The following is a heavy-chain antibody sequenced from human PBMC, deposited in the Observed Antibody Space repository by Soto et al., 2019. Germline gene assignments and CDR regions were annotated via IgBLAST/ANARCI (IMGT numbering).Heavy chain of an antibody. D-gene: IGHD5-18*01. Sequence: QVQLVQSGAEVKKPGASVKVSCKASGYTFTSYYMHWVRQAPGQGLEWMGIINPSGGSTSYAQKSHGRATMIRDTSTSTVYTERRSLSCEDTAVYYCASPSNARIQLDIHYCLDVWGQGTTVTVSS. J-gene: IGHJ6*02. V-gene: IGHV1-46*01. CDR1: GYTFTSYY. CDR3: ASPSNARIQLDIHYCLDV. CDR2: INPSGGST.